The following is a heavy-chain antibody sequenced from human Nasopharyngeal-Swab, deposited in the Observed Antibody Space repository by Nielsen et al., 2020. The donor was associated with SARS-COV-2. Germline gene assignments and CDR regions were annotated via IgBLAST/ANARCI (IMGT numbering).Heavy chain of an antibody. V-gene: IGHV1-8*03. Sequence: ASVKVSCKASGYTFTSYDINWVRQATAHGLEWMGWMNPNSGNTGYAQKFQGRVTITRNTSISTAYMELSSLRSEDTAVYYCARGVSYGYRIGGGLMRTDWFDPWGQGTLVTVSS. CDR1: GYTFTSYD. CDR2: MNPNSGNT. CDR3: ARGVSYGYRIGGGLMRTDWFDP. J-gene: IGHJ5*02. D-gene: IGHD5-18*01.